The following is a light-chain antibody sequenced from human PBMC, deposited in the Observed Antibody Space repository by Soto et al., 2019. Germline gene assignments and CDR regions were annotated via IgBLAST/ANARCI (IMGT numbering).Light chain of an antibody. J-gene: IGKJ4*01. Sequence: DIQMTQSPSSLSASVGDRVTMTCRTSQGINNNLAWYQQKPGAVPKLLIYGGSTLQSGVPARFSGSGSGTDFTLTINSLQPEDVATYYCLKYSRAPPNTFGGGTKVEIK. CDR3: LKYSRAPPNT. CDR2: GGS. CDR1: QGINNN. V-gene: IGKV1-27*01.